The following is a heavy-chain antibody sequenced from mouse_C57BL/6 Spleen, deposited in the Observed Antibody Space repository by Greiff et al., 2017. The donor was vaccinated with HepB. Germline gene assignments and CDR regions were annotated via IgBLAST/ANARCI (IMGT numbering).Heavy chain of an antibody. V-gene: IGHV1-19*01. J-gene: IGHJ2*01. CDR3: ARRDAYYYGSSYGNYFDY. CDR1: GYTFTDYY. CDR2: INPYNGGT. Sequence: VQLQQSGPVLVKPGASVKMSCKASGYTFTDYYMNWVKQSHGKSLEWIGVINPYNGGTSYNQKFKGKATLTVDKSSSTAYMELNSLTSEDSAVYYCARRDAYYYGSSYGNYFDYWGQGTTLTVSS. D-gene: IGHD1-1*01.